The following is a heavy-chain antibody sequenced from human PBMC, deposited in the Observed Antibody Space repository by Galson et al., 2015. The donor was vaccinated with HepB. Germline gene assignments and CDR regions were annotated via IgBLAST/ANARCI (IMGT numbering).Heavy chain of an antibody. V-gene: IGHV6-1*01. Sequence: CAISGDSVSSNSAAWNWIRQSPSRGLEWLGRTYYRSKWYNDYAVSVKSRITINPDTSKNQFSLQLNSVTPEDTAVYYCARGLSLYSSGWYDVDYWGQGTLVTVSS. D-gene: IGHD6-19*01. CDR3: ARGLSLYSSGWYDVDY. CDR1: GDSVSSNSAA. J-gene: IGHJ4*02. CDR2: TYYRSKWYN.